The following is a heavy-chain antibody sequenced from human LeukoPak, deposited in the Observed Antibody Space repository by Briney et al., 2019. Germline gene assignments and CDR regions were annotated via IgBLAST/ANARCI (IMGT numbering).Heavy chain of an antibody. J-gene: IGHJ4*02. V-gene: IGHV1-24*01. D-gene: IGHD1-26*01. CDR2: FDPEDGGT. Sequence: ASVKVSCKVSGYTLTELSMHWVRQAPGKGLAWMGGFDPEDGGTIYAQKFQGRVTMTEDTSTDTAYMELSSLRSEDTAVYYCATDRYSGSYKRPFDYWGQGTLVTVSS. CDR3: ATDRYSGSYKRPFDY. CDR1: GYTLTELS.